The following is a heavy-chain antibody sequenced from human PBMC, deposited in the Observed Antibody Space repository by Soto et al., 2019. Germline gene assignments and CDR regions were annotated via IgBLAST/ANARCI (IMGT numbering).Heavy chain of an antibody. D-gene: IGHD2-15*01. CDR1: GFTFSSYG. V-gene: IGHV3-30*18. CDR2: ISYDGSNK. Sequence: GGSLRLSCAASGFTFSSYGMHWVRQAPGKGLEWVAVISYDGSNKYYADSVKGRFTISRDNSKNTLYLQMNSLRAEDTAVYYCAKDEQWWFSGYWGQGTLVTVSS. CDR3: AKDEQWWFSGY. J-gene: IGHJ4*02.